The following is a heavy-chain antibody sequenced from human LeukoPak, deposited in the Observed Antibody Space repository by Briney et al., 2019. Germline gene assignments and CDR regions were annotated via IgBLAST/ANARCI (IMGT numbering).Heavy chain of an antibody. J-gene: IGHJ4*02. CDR3: ARNPFTVTTGGGN. CDR1: GYTFTGYY. CDR2: INPNSGGT. Sequence: ASVKVSCKASGYTFTGYYMHWVRQAPGQGLEWMGWINPNSGGTNYAQKFQGRVTMTRDTSISTAYMELSRLRSDDTAVYYCARNPFTVTTGGGNWGQGTLVTVSS. V-gene: IGHV1-2*02. D-gene: IGHD4-17*01.